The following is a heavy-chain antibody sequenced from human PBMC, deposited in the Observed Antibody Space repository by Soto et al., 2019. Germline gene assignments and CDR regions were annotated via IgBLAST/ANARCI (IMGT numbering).Heavy chain of an antibody. V-gene: IGHV1-18*01. CDR2: ISGYNGDT. J-gene: IGHJ6*02. Sequence: QGQLVQSGAEVKKPGASVKVSCKASGYTFTRYGISWVRQAPGQGLEWMGWISGYNGDTNYAQKLQGRVTMTIDTSTSTAYMELRSLTSDDTAVYYCAKNGQLRYYYHGMEVWGHWTIVTVSS. D-gene: IGHD1-7*01. CDR3: AKNGQLRYYYHGMEV. CDR1: GYTFTRYG.